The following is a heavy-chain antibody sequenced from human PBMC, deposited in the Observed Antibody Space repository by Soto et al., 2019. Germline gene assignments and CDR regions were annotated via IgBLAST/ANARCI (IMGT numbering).Heavy chain of an antibody. Sequence: SESLSLTCTVSGGSISSYYWSWIRQPPGKGLEWIGYIYYSGSTNYNPSLKSRVTISVDTSKNQFSLKLSSVTAADTAVYYCARATRGYDFLTGYYPFDYWGQGTLVTVSS. J-gene: IGHJ4*02. V-gene: IGHV4-59*01. CDR2: IYYSGST. D-gene: IGHD3-9*01. CDR3: ARATRGYDFLTGYYPFDY. CDR1: GGSISSYY.